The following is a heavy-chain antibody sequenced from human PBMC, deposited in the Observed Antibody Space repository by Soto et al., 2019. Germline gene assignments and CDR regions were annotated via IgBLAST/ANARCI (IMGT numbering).Heavy chain of an antibody. D-gene: IGHD3-16*02. V-gene: IGHV3-23*01. J-gene: IGHJ6*02. CDR2: ISGSGGST. CDR1: GFTFSSYA. CDR3: AKGGSPSYRSNYGMDV. Sequence: VQLLESGGGLVQPGGSLRLSCAASGFTFSSYAMSWVRQAPGKGLEWVSAISGSGGSTYYADSVKGRFTISRDNSKNTLYLQMNSLRAEDTAVYYCAKGGSPSYRSNYGMDVWGQGTTVTVSS.